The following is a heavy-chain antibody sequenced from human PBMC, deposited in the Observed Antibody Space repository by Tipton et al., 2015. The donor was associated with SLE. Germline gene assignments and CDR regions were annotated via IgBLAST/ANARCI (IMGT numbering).Heavy chain of an antibody. Sequence: TLSLTCTVSGGSISSSSYYWGWIRQPPGKGLEWIGSIYYSGSTYYNPSLKSRVTISGDTSKNQFSLKLSSVTAADTAVYYCARFPPLYSSSRGDYWGQGTLVTVSS. V-gene: IGHV4-39*01. CDR1: GGSISSSSYY. J-gene: IGHJ4*02. D-gene: IGHD6-13*01. CDR2: IYYSGST. CDR3: ARFPPLYSSSRGDY.